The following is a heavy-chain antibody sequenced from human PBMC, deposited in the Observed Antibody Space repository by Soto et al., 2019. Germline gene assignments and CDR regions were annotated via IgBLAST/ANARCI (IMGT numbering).Heavy chain of an antibody. V-gene: IGHV3-21*02. Sequence: EVQLVESGGSLVKPGGSLRLSCAASGFTFSTYTMSWVRQAPGQGLEWVSSITSGSDYIYYADSLRGRFTISRDNAKNSLYLQMHSLRAEDTAFYYCARVDGYTYPNDYWGQGTLVTVSS. CDR1: GFTFSTYT. D-gene: IGHD5-12*01. J-gene: IGHJ4*02. CDR2: ITSGSDYI. CDR3: ARVDGYTYPNDY.